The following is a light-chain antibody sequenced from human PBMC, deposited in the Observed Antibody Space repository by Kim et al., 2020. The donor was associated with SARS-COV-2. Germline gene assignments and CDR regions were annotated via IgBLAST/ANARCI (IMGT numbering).Light chain of an antibody. V-gene: IGLV6-57*03. Sequence: NFMLTQPHSVSESPGKTITISCTRSSGSIASNYVQWYQQRPGSAPTPVINEDNQRPSGVPDRFSGSVDSSSNSASLTISGLRTEDEADYYCQSYENNYWVFGGGTQLTVL. J-gene: IGLJ3*02. CDR2: EDN. CDR3: QSYENNYWV. CDR1: SGSIASNY.